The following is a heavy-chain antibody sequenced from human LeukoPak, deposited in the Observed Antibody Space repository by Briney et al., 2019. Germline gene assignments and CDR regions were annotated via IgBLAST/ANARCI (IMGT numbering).Heavy chain of an antibody. CDR3: AKDREYQLLQNYYYYYMDV. J-gene: IGHJ6*03. Sequence: GGSLRLSCAASGFTFSSYGMHWVRQAPGKGLEGVAFIWYDGSNKYYADSVKGRFTISRDNSKNTLYLQMNSLRAEDTAVYYCAKDREYQLLQNYYYYYMDVWGKGTTVTVSS. V-gene: IGHV3-30*02. D-gene: IGHD2-2*01. CDR2: IWYDGSNK. CDR1: GFTFSSYG.